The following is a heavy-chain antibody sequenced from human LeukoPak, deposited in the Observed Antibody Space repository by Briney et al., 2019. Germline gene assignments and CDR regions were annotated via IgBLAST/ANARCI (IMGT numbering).Heavy chain of an antibody. D-gene: IGHD3-22*01. CDR2: SYYSGST. V-gene: IGHV4-39*01. CDR1: GGSISSSSYY. CDR3: ARMMVVDDTYYFDY. Sequence: PETLSLTCTVSGGSISSSSYYWGWIRQPPGKGLEWIGSSYYSGSTYYNPSLKSRVTISVDTSKNQFSLKLSSVTAADTAVYYCARMMVVDDTYYFDYWGQGTLVTVSS. J-gene: IGHJ4*02.